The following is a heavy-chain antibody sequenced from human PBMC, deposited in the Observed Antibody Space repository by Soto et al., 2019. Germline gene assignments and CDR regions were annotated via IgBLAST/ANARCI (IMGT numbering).Heavy chain of an antibody. CDR2: IIPIFGTA. J-gene: IGHJ3*02. CDR1: GGTFSSYA. Sequence: QVQLVQSRAEVKKPGSSVKVSCKASGGTFSSYAISWVRQAPGQGLEWMGGIIPIFGTANYAQKFQGRVTITADESTSTAYMELSSLRSEDTAVYYCATDSGYSSGWYTLGAFDIWGQGTMVTVSS. D-gene: IGHD6-19*01. CDR3: ATDSGYSSGWYTLGAFDI. V-gene: IGHV1-69*01.